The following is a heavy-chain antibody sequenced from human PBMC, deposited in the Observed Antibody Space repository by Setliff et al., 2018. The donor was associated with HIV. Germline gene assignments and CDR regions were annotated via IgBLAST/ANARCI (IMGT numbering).Heavy chain of an antibody. CDR2: IIPNSGGT. D-gene: IGHD6-13*01. V-gene: IGHV1-2*04. J-gene: IGHJ6*02. CDR1: GYTFTGYY. CDR3: ARGGIAAAGTLNSYYHGLDV. Sequence: GASVKVSCKDSGYTFTGYYLHWVRQAPGQGLEWMGWIIPNSGGTNYAQKFQGWVTMTRDTSISTTYMELSRLRSDDTAVYYCARGGIAAAGTLNSYYHGLDVWGQGTTVTVSS.